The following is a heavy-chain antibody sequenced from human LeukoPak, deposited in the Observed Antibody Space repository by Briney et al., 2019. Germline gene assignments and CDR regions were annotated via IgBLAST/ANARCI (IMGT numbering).Heavy chain of an antibody. CDR3: ARGLPLSH. CDR2: LYSGGNT. CDR1: GFTFSSYE. Sequence: GGSLRLSCAASGFTFSSYEMNWVRQAPGKGLEWVSVLYSGGNTYYADSVKGRFTISRDNSKNTLYLQMNSLRAEDTAVYYCARGLPLSHWGQGTLVTVSS. V-gene: IGHV3-66*01. J-gene: IGHJ4*02. D-gene: IGHD2/OR15-2a*01.